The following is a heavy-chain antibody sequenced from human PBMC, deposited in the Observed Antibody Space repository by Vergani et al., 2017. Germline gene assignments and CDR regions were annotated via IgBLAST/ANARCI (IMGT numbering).Heavy chain of an antibody. CDR3: ARRRYCSSTSCYNGGRAFDI. J-gene: IGHJ3*02. D-gene: IGHD2-2*02. CDR1: GGSISSGSYY. V-gene: IGHV4-61*02. CDR2: IYTRGST. Sequence: QVQLQESGPGLVKPSQTLYLTCTVSGGSISSGSYYWSWIRQPAGKGLEWIGRIYTRGSTNYNPSLKSRVTISVDPSRNQFVLKLSSLTAADTAVYYGARRRYCSSTSCYNGGRAFDIWGQGTMVTVSS.